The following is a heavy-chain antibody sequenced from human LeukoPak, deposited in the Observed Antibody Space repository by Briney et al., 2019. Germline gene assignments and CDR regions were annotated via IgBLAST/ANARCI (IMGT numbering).Heavy chain of an antibody. Sequence: GSLRLSCAASGFTVSSNYMSWVRQAPGKGLEWVSVIYSGGRTYYADSVKGRFTISRDDSKNTVYLQLNSLRVEDTAVYYCARHTENHNYFDYWGQGTLVTVSS. D-gene: IGHD1-14*01. J-gene: IGHJ4*02. CDR2: IYSGGRT. CDR1: GFTVSSNY. V-gene: IGHV3-66*04. CDR3: ARHTENHNYFDY.